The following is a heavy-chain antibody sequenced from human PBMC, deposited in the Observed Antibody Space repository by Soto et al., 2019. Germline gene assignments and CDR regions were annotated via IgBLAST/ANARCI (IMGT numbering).Heavy chain of an antibody. Sequence: QVQLVQSGAEVKKPGASVKVSCKASDYTFTSYDISWVRQAPGQGLEWMGWISAYSGNTNYAQKFQGRVTMTTDTATSTAYMELRSLRSDDTAVYYCAREGQTEYYFAYWGRGTLVTVSS. CDR3: AREGQTEYYFAY. CDR1: DYTFTSYD. CDR2: ISAYSGNT. J-gene: IGHJ4*02. V-gene: IGHV1-18*01.